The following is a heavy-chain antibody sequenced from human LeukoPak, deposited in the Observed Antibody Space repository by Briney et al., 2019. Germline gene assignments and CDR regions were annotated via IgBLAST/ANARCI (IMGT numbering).Heavy chain of an antibody. Sequence: GMSLSLSCATSGFTFSTYGMEWVRQAPGKGLEWVAIIFSDGIRKYYADSVKGRFTISRDISRSTLYLEMNSLSAEDTAVYYCARASGPIKKNRFDQWGQGTLVTVSS. CDR2: IFSDGIRK. V-gene: IGHV3-30*12. D-gene: IGHD1-26*01. CDR1: GFTFSTYG. J-gene: IGHJ4*02. CDR3: ARASGPIKKNRFDQ.